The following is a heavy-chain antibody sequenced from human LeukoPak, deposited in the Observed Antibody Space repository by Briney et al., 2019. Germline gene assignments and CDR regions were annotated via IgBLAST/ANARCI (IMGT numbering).Heavy chain of an antibody. D-gene: IGHD4-23*01. V-gene: IGHV3-48*03. Sequence: QPGGSLRLSCAASGFTFSSYEMNWVRQAPGKGREWVSYISSSGSTIYYADSVKGRFTISRDNAKNSLYLQMNSLRAEDTAVYYCARAGDYGGNSDAFDIWGQGTMVTVSS. CDR3: ARAGDYGGNSDAFDI. CDR2: ISSSGSTI. J-gene: IGHJ3*02. CDR1: GFTFSSYE.